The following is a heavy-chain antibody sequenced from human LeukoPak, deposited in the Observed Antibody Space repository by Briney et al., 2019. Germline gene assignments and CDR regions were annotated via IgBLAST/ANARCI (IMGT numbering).Heavy chain of an antibody. J-gene: IGHJ5*02. CDR2: INHSGST. CDR3: ARGDLLTGYYSWFDP. Sequence: PSETLSLTCAVYGGSFSGYYWSWLRQPPGKGLEWIGEINHSGSTNYNPSLTSRVTISVDTSKNQFSLKLSSVTAADTAVYYCARGDLLTGYYSWFDPWGQGTLVTVSS. CDR1: GGSFSGYY. D-gene: IGHD3-9*01. V-gene: IGHV4-34*01.